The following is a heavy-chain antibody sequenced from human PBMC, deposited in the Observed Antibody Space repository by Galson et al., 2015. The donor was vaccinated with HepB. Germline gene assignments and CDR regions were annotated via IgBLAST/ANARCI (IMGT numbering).Heavy chain of an antibody. J-gene: IGHJ4*02. CDR3: ARDCGGGKCYSDPFDS. CDR2: INKGGDKT. V-gene: IGHV3-48*02. Sequence: SLRLSCAAAGFSFSDYDMNWVRQAPGKGLQWISWINKGGDKTWYADSVKGRFTISRDNADNLLYLRINSLRDEDTATYYCARDCGGGKCYSDPFDSWGQGTLLTVSS. CDR1: GFSFSDYD. D-gene: IGHD2-15*01.